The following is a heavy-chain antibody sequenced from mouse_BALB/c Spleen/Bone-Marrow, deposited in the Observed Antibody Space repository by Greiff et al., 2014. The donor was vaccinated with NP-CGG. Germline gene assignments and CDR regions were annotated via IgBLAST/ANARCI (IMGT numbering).Heavy chain of an antibody. CDR1: GFTLSGYY. J-gene: IGHJ1*01. CDR2: ISSGGSCT. D-gene: IGHD1-2*01. CDR3: TKLLRLRKYFDV. V-gene: IGHV5-6-4*01. Sequence: EVKLVESGGGLVKPGGSLKLSCAASGFTLSGYYMSWVRQTPEKRLEWVATISSGGSCTYYLDSVKGRFTISRDNAENTLYLQMIRLNSEDTAVYYCTKLLRLRKYFDVWGAGTTVTVSS.